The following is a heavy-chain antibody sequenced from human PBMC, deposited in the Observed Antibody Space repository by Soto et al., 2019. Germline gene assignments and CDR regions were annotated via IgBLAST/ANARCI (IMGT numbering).Heavy chain of an antibody. Sequence: ASVKVSCKASGYTLTSYYMHWVRQAPGQGLEWMGLIDPSGGSPSYAQKFQGRVTMTRDTSASTVYMELSSLRSEDMAVYYCARPKHPLSYGDRSFDYWGQGTLVTVSS. J-gene: IGHJ4*02. CDR3: ARPKHPLSYGDRSFDY. D-gene: IGHD4-17*01. V-gene: IGHV1-46*03. CDR1: GYTLTSYY. CDR2: IDPSGGSP.